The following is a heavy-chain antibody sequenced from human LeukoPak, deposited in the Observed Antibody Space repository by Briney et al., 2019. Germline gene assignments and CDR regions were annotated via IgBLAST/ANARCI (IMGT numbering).Heavy chain of an antibody. CDR2: IIPIFGTA. J-gene: IGHJ6*02. Sequence: SVKVSCEASGGTFSSYAISWVRQAPGQGLEWMGGIIPIFGTANYAQKFQGRVTITADESTSTAYMELSSLRSEDTAVYYCATSLEADPYCSSTSCYGSYYYYGMDVWGQGTTVTVSS. CDR3: ATSLEADPYCSSTSCYGSYYYYGMDV. V-gene: IGHV1-69*13. D-gene: IGHD2-2*01. CDR1: GGTFSSYA.